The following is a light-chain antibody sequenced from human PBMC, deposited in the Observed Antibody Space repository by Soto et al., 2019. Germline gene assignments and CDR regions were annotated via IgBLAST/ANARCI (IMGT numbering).Light chain of an antibody. J-gene: IGLJ1*01. Sequence: QSALTQPASVSGSPGQSITISCTGSSSDVGGYNYVSWYQQHPGKAPKLIIYEVSNRPSGVSNRFSGSKSGNTASLTISGLQAEDEADYYCSSYTTNSTPYVFGTGTKLTAL. CDR1: SSDVGGYNY. CDR3: SSYTTNSTPYV. CDR2: EVS. V-gene: IGLV2-14*01.